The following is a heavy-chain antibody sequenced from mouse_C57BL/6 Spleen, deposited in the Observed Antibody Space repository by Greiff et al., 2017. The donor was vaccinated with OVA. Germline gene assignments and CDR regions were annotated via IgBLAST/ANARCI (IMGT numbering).Heavy chain of an antibody. CDR2: IDPSDSYT. Sequence: VKLQQPGAELVKPGASVKLSCKASGYTFTSYWMQWVKQRPGQGLEWIGEIDPSDSYTNYNQKFKGKATLTVDTSSSTAYMQLSSLTSEDSAVYYCARGYGSGGYFDVWGTGTTVTVSS. V-gene: IGHV1-50*01. CDR1: GYTFTSYW. J-gene: IGHJ1*03. D-gene: IGHD1-1*01. CDR3: ARGYGSGGYFDV.